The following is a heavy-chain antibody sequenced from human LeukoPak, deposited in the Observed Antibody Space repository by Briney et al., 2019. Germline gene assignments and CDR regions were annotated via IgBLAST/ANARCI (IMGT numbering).Heavy chain of an antibody. D-gene: IGHD3-10*01. CDR1: GFTFSSYA. Sequence: GGSLRLSCAASGFTFSSYAMSWVRQAPGKGLEWVSAISGSGGSTYYADSVKGRFTISRDSSKNTLYLQMNSLRAEDTAVYYCAKCMVRGVIITRGAFDIWGQGTMVTVSS. V-gene: IGHV3-23*01. J-gene: IGHJ3*02. CDR2: ISGSGGST. CDR3: AKCMVRGVIITRGAFDI.